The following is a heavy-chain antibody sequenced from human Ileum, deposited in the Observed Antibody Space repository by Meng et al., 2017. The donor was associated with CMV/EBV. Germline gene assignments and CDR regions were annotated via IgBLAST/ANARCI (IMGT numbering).Heavy chain of an antibody. CDR2: IIAVLKTP. CDR3: ARGFSNGYLPFDY. CDR1: GGVFNNYA. V-gene: IGHV1-69*01. J-gene: IGHJ4*02. D-gene: IGHD3-22*01. Sequence: VQLVESGTEVKKPGSAGKVSCKSSGGVFNNYALNWVRQAPGQGLEWMGGIIAVLKTPTYAQKFRGRLTITADESTGTTYMDLTSLTSEDTAVYYCARGFSNGYLPFDYWGQGTLVTVSS.